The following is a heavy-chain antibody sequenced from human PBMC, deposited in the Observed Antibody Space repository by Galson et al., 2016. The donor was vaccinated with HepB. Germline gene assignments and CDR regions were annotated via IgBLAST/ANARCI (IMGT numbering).Heavy chain of an antibody. J-gene: IGHJ4*02. V-gene: IGHV1-46*01. CDR2: INTNNGDT. D-gene: IGHD1-26*01. Sequence: SVKVSCKASGYSFINYSIHWVRQAPGQGLEYMGMINTNNGDTYYARKFQGRVTFTRDTSTTTADMELSSLRSADTAVYYCSRHWSGSSDYWSQGTLVTASS. CDR3: SRHWSGSSDY. CDR1: GYSFINYS.